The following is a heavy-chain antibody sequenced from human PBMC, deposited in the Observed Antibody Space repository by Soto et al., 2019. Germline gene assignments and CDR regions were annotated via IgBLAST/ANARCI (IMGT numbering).Heavy chain of an antibody. CDR2: IYHSGST. CDR3: ARVGDSSGPVALGY. D-gene: IGHD6-19*01. CDR1: GGSISSGGSS. J-gene: IGHJ4*02. V-gene: IGHV4-30-2*01. Sequence: PSETLSLTCAVSGGSISSGGSSWSWIRQPPGKGLEWIGYIYHSGSTYYNPSLKSRVTISVDRSKNQFSLKLSSVTAADTAVYYCARVGDSSGPVALGYWGQGTLVTVSS.